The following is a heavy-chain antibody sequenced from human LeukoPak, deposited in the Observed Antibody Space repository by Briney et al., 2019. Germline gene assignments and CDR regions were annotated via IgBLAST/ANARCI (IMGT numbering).Heavy chain of an antibody. J-gene: IGHJ1*01. Sequence: NAGESLKISCKGSGYSFTSYWIGWVRQLPGKGLECMGIIYPGDSDARYSPSFQGQVTISADKSISTAYLQWSSLKASDTAMYYCARLVLGASCGGDCLSGYFQHWGQGTLVTVSS. CDR1: GYSFTSYW. V-gene: IGHV5-51*01. CDR3: ARLVLGASCGGDCLSGYFQH. CDR2: IYPGDSDA. D-gene: IGHD2-21*02.